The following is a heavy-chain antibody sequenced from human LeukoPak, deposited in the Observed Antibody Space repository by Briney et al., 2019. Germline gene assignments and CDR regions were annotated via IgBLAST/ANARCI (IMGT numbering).Heavy chain of an antibody. D-gene: IGHD3-10*01. J-gene: IGHJ5*02. CDR1: GYTFTSYY. CDR2: INPSDGST. V-gene: IGHV1-46*01. CDR3: ARDASGLPPARKFDP. Sequence: GASVKVSCKASGYTFTSYYMHWVRQAPGQGLEWMGIINPSDGSTGYAQKFQGRVTMTRDMSTTTVYMELSSLRSEDTAVYYCARDASGLPPARKFDPWGQGTLVTVSS.